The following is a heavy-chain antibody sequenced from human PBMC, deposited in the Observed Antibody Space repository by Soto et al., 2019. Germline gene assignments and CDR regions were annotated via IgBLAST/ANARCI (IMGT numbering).Heavy chain of an antibody. V-gene: IGHV3-23*01. Sequence: GGSLRLSCAASGFTFSSYAMSWVRQAPGKGLEWVSAISGSGGSTYYADSVKGRFTISRDNSKNTLYLQMNSLRAEDTAVYYCAKDGAPIVVVPAAPGSWFDPWGQGTLVTVSS. CDR3: AKDGAPIVVVPAAPGSWFDP. D-gene: IGHD2-2*01. CDR2: ISGSGGST. CDR1: GFTFSSYA. J-gene: IGHJ5*02.